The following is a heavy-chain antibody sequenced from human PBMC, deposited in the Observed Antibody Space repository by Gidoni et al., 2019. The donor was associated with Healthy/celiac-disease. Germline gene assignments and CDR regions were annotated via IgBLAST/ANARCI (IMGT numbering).Heavy chain of an antibody. Sequence: QVQLVEPGGGVVQHGRFLRLSCAASGFTFSSYGMHWVRQAPGKGLEWVAVIWYDGSNKYYADSVKGRFTISRDNSKNTLYLQMNSLRAEDTAVYYCARATMVRGVHSWDYYGMDVWGQGTTVTVSS. J-gene: IGHJ6*02. CDR3: ARATMVRGVHSWDYYGMDV. CDR2: IWYDGSNK. D-gene: IGHD3-10*01. CDR1: GFTFSSYG. V-gene: IGHV3-33*01.